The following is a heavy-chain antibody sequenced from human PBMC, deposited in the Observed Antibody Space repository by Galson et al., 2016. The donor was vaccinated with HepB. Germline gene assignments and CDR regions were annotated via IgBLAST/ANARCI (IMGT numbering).Heavy chain of an antibody. J-gene: IGHJ6*02. Sequence: SLRLSCAASGFSFSGYGMHWVRQAPGKGLEWVASIWFDGSKKSYTDSVKGRFIISRDNSKSMLYLQMNRLRVEDTAVYYCARVVGDGSYSYYGLDVWGQGITVTASS. V-gene: IGHV3-33*08. CDR1: GFSFSGYG. CDR3: ARVVGDGSYSYYGLDV. CDR2: IWFDGSKK. D-gene: IGHD3-10*01.